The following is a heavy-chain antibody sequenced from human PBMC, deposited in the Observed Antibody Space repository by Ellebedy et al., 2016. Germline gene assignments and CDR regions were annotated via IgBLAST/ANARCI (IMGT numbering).Heavy chain of an antibody. CDR2: IAWSTGL. J-gene: IGHJ3*02. CDR3: ARGTDAFDI. V-gene: IGHV3-48*04. Sequence: GGSLRLXXVASGFSLSDYSMNWVRQAPGKGLEWVSYIAWSTGLYYTDSVRGRFTISRDNAENSLYLHMNSLRAEDTAVYYCARGTDAFDIWGQGTMVTVSS. CDR1: GFSLSDYS.